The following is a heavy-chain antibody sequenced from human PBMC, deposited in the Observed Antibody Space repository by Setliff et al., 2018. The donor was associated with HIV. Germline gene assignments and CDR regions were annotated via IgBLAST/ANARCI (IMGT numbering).Heavy chain of an antibody. CDR3: ASGYKYYYDSSHENAFDI. CDR2: ISYSGST. J-gene: IGHJ3*02. Sequence: LSLTCTVSGGSLSRCGYYWSWIRQPPGKGLEWIGYISYSGSTYYNPSLKSRVTISVDTSKNQFSLKLSSVTAADTAVYYCASGYKYYYDSSHENAFDIWGQGTMVTVSS. V-gene: IGHV4-31*03. CDR1: GGSLSRCGYY. D-gene: IGHD3-22*01.